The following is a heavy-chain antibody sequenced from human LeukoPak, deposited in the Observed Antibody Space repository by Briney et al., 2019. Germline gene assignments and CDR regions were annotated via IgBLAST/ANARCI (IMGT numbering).Heavy chain of an antibody. CDR2: ISSSSSTI. V-gene: IGHV3-48*04. D-gene: IGHD3-16*01. CDR3: ASRVITMDAFDI. J-gene: IGHJ3*02. CDR1: GFTFSSYS. Sequence: GGSLRLSCAASGFTFSSYSMNWVRQAPGKGLEWVSYISSSSSTIYYADSVKGRFTISRDNAKNSLYLQMNSLRAEDTAVYYCASRVITMDAFDIWGQGTMVTVSS.